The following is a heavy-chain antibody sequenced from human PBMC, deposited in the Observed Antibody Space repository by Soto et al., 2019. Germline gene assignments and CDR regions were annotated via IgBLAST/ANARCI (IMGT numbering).Heavy chain of an antibody. CDR1: GGSISSYY. CDR2: IYYSGST. CDR3: ARSYGPGFDY. Sequence: SETLCLTCTVSGGSISSYYWSWIRQPPGKGLEWIGYIYYSGSTNYNPSLKSRVTISVDTSKNQFSLKLSSVTAADTAVYYCARSYGPGFDYWGQGTLVTVSS. J-gene: IGHJ4*02. D-gene: IGHD1-26*01. V-gene: IGHV4-59*08.